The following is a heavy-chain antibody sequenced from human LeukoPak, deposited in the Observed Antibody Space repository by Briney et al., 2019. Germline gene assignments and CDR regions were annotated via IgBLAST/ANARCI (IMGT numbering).Heavy chain of an antibody. CDR1: GGSISSGGYY. CDR3: ASDSSGYWNYYYGMDV. V-gene: IGHV4-31*03. J-gene: IGHJ6*02. D-gene: IGHD3-22*01. CDR2: IYYSGNT. Sequence: SSETLSLTCTVSGGSISSGGYYWSWIRQHPGTGLEWIGYIYYSGNTNCNPSLKSRVTISVDTSKNQFSLKLSSVTAADTAVYYCASDSSGYWNYYYGMDVWGQGTTVTVSS.